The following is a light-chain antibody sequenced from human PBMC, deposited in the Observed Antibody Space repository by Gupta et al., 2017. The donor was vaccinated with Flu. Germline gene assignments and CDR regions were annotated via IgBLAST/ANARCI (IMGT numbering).Light chain of an antibody. CDR3: QQYNNWPPLT. CDR1: QSVSSN. V-gene: IGKV3-15*01. Sequence: ATLSVSQGERATRSCRASQSVSSNLAWYQQKPGQAPRLLIYGASTRATGIPARFSGSGSGTEFTLTISSLQSEDFAVYYCQQYNNWPPLTFGGGTKVEIK. CDR2: GAS. J-gene: IGKJ4*01.